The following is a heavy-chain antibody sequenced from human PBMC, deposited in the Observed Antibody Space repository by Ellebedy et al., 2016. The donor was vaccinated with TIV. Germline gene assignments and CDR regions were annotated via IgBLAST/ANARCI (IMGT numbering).Heavy chain of an antibody. Sequence: PGGSLRLSCAASGFTFSRHWMTWVRQAPGKGLEWVASINQDGSGKYYVDSVKGRFTISRDNVKNSLYLQMNSLRAEDTALYYCARDLDYWGQGTLVTVSS. J-gene: IGHJ4*02. V-gene: IGHV3-7*01. CDR2: INQDGSGK. CDR1: GFTFSRHW. CDR3: ARDLDY.